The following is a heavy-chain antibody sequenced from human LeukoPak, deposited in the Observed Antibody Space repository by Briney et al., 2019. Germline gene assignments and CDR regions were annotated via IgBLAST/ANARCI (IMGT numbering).Heavy chain of an antibody. Sequence: ASVKVSCEASGYTFTSYGISWVRQAPGQGLEWMGWISAYNGNTNYAQKLQGRVTMTTDTSTSTAYMELRSLRSDDTAVYYCARAPYSSRQNIRDYWGQGTLVTVSS. J-gene: IGHJ4*02. CDR3: ARAPYSSRQNIRDY. D-gene: IGHD6-13*01. CDR2: ISAYNGNT. CDR1: GYTFTSYG. V-gene: IGHV1-18*01.